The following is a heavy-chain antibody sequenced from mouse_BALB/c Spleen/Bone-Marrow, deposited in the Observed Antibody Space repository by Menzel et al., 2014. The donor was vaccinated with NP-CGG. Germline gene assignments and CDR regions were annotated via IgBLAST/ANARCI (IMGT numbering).Heavy chain of an antibody. V-gene: IGHV1-7*01. Sequence: VHLVESGAELAKPGASVKMSCKASGYTFTCYWMHWVKQRPGQGLEWIGYINPSTGYTEYNQKFKDKATLTAVKSSTTAYMQLRSLTSEDSAVYYCARDDYDAIAYWGQGTLVTVSA. CDR1: GYTFTCYW. D-gene: IGHD2-4*01. CDR3: ARDDYDAIAY. CDR2: INPSTGYT. J-gene: IGHJ3*01.